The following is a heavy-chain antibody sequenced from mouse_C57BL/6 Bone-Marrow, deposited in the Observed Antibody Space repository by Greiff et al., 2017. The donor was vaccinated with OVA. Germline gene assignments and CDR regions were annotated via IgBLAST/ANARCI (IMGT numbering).Heavy chain of an antibody. CDR1: GFSLTSYG. D-gene: IGHD1-1*01. V-gene: IGHV2-3*01. CDR2: IWGDGST. J-gene: IGHJ4*01. Sequence: VQLQQSGPGLVAPSQSLSITCTVSGFSLTSYGVSWVRQPPGTGLEWLGVIWGDGSTNYHSALISRLSISKDNSKSQVFLKLNSLQTDDTATYYCAKGGPIIGTVVGYAMDYWGQGTSVTVSS. CDR3: AKGGPIIGTVVGYAMDY.